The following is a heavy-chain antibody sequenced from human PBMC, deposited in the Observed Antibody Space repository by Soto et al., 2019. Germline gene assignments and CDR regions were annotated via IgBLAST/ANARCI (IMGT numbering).Heavy chain of an antibody. V-gene: IGHV1-2*04. Sequence: QAQLVQSGAEVKNPGASVKVSCKASGYIFTRLFMHWVRQAPGQGLEWMGWINPLSGDTNYAQEFQGWVTMIRDTSITTAYMELTRLRSDDTALYYCALIEMTTIAWGQGTRVAVSS. CDR1: GYIFTRLF. D-gene: IGHD4-4*01. J-gene: IGHJ4*02. CDR3: ALIEMTTIA. CDR2: INPLSGDT.